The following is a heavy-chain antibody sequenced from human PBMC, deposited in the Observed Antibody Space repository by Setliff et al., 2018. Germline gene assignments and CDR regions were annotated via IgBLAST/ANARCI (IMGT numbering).Heavy chain of an antibody. V-gene: IGHV4-4*02. Sequence: PSETLSLTCAVSGVSVNSLTWWSWVRQTPGKGLEWIGFIYYSGSTYYNPSLKSRLTISVDTSKNQFSLKLSSVTAADTAVYYCATTNWDYYYMDVWGKGSMVTVSS. CDR1: GVSVNSLTW. CDR2: IYYSGST. D-gene: IGHD2-8*01. CDR3: ATTNWDYYYMDV. J-gene: IGHJ6*03.